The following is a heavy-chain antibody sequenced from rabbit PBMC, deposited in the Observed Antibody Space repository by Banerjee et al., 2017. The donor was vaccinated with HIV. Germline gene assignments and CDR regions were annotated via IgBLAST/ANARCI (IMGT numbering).Heavy chain of an antibody. CDR2: IYVGSSSNT. Sequence: QEQLVESGGGLVQPEGSLTLTCKASGFSFSSGYWICWVRQAPGKGLEWIGCIYVGSSSNTYYASWAKGRFTISKTSSTTVTLQMTSLTAADTATYFCARGDGNSSDLWGQGTLVTVS. CDR1: GFSFSSGYW. CDR3: ARGDGNSSDL. V-gene: IGHV1S45*01. D-gene: IGHD8-1*01. J-gene: IGHJ3*01.